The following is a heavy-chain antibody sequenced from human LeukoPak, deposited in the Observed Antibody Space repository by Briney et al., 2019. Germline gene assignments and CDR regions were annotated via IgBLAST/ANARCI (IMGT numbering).Heavy chain of an antibody. CDR1: GFTFSSYA. CDR2: ISGSGGST. V-gene: IGHV3-23*01. J-gene: IGHJ4*02. CDR3: AKGAVRYFDWLLFDY. D-gene: IGHD3-9*01. Sequence: GGSLRLSCAASGFTFSSYAMSWVRQAPGKGLEWVSAISGSGGSTYYADSVKGRFTISRDNSRNTLYLQMNSLRAEDTAVYYCAKGAVRYFDWLLFDYWGQGTLVTVSS.